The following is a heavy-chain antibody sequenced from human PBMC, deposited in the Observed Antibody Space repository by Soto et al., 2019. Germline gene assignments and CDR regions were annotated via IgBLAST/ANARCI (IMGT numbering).Heavy chain of an antibody. V-gene: IGHV1-18*04. J-gene: IGHJ4*02. CDR3: ARPLTYYYDSSLDY. CDR1: GYTFTSYG. CDR2: ISAYNGNT. Sequence: ASVKVSCKASGYTFTSYGISWVRQAPGQGLEWMGWISAYNGNTNYAQKLQGRVTMTTDTSTSTAYMELRSLRSDDTAVYYCARPLTYYYDSSLDYWGQGTLVTVSS. D-gene: IGHD3-22*01.